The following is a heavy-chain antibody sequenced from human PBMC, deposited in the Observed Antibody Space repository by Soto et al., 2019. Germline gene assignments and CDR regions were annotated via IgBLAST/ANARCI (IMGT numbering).Heavy chain of an antibody. CDR2: ISAKNDST. V-gene: IGHV1-18*01. CDR3: ARYIGYDLPFFYYGMDG. D-gene: IGHD5-12*01. Sequence: ASVKVSCKASGYTFSNYGIGWVRQAPGQGLEWMGWISAKNDSTNYAQNLQGRVTLTTDTPTGTAYMELRSLRSDDTAVYYCARYIGYDLPFFYYGMDGWGQGTTVTVYS. J-gene: IGHJ6*02. CDR1: GYTFSNYG.